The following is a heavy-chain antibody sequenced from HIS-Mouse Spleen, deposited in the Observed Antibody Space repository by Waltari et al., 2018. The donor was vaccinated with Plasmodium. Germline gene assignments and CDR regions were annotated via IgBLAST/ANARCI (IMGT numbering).Heavy chain of an antibody. Sequence: QVQLQQWGAGLLKPSETLSLTCAVSGGSFSGYYWSWIRQPPGKGPEWIGEINHSGSTNYNPSLKSRVTISVDTSKNQFSLKLSSVTAADTAVYYCASSGSGSYYYWGQGTLVTVSS. CDR3: ASSGSGSYYY. CDR1: GGSFSGYY. V-gene: IGHV4-34*01. J-gene: IGHJ4*02. CDR2: INHSGST. D-gene: IGHD3-10*01.